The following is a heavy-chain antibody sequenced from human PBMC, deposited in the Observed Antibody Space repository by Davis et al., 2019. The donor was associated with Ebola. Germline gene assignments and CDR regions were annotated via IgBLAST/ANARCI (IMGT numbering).Heavy chain of an antibody. CDR3: TRFPRYSSGWYAYFDY. CDR2: IRSKAYGGTT. J-gene: IGHJ4*02. V-gene: IGHV3-49*04. CDR1: GFTFSNYA. D-gene: IGHD6-19*01. Sequence: PGGSLRLSCAASGFTFSNYAMSWVRQAPGKGLEWVGFIRSKAYGGTTEYAASVKGRFTVSRDDSKSIAYLQMHSLKIEDTAVYYCTRFPRYSSGWYAYFDYWGQGTLVTVSS.